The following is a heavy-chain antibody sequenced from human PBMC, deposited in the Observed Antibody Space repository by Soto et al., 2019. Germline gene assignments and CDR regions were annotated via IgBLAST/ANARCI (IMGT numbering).Heavy chain of an antibody. V-gene: IGHV3-30*18. J-gene: IGHJ6*02. Sequence: GGSLRLSCAASGFSLSNDGMHWVRQAPGKGLEWVAVISYDGNNKYYADSVKGRFTISRDNSKNTVYLEMNNLRAEDTAMYYCAKGGSGNYLTYYYYYGMDVWGQGTTVTVSS. CDR1: GFSLSNDG. D-gene: IGHD3-22*01. CDR3: AKGGSGNYLTYYYYYGMDV. CDR2: ISYDGNNK.